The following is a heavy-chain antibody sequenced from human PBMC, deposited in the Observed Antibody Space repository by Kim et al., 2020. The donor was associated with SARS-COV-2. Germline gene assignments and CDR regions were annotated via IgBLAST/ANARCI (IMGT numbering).Heavy chain of an antibody. CDR3: ATRDSIYCSGGSCYGPFDY. CDR2: FDPEDGET. CDR1: GYTLTELS. Sequence: ASVKVSCKVSGYTLTELSMHWVRQAPGKGLEWMGGFDPEDGETIYAQKFQGRVTMTEDTSTDTAYMELSSLRSEDTAVYYCATRDSIYCSGGSCYGPFDYWGQGTLVTVSS. D-gene: IGHD2-15*01. V-gene: IGHV1-24*01. J-gene: IGHJ4*02.